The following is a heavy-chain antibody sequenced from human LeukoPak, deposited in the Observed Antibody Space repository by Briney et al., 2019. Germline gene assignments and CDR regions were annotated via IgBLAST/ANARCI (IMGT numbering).Heavy chain of an antibody. J-gene: IGHJ4*02. CDR2: ISNSGGRT. CDR1: GFTFSSYA. V-gene: IGHV3-23*01. Sequence: GGSLRLSCAASGFTFSSYAMSWVRQAPGKGLEWVSSISNSGGRTFYTDSVKGRFTISRDNSKITLYLQMNSLRAEDTAVYYCAKEGDYYDSSGYYKDWGQGTLVTVSS. D-gene: IGHD3-22*01. CDR3: AKEGDYYDSSGYYKD.